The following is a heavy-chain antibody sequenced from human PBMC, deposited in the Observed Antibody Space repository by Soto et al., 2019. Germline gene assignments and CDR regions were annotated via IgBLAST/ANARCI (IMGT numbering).Heavy chain of an antibody. CDR3: ARDRRGYSYGSFDY. V-gene: IGHV3-21*01. Sequence: EVQLVESGGGLVKPGGSLRLSCAASGFTFSSYSMNWVRQAPGKGLEWVSSISSSSSYIYYADSVKGRFTISRDNAKNSLYLQMNSLRAEETAVYYCARDRRGYSYGSFDYWGQGTLVTVSS. CDR2: ISSSSSYI. CDR1: GFTFSSYS. D-gene: IGHD5-18*01. J-gene: IGHJ4*02.